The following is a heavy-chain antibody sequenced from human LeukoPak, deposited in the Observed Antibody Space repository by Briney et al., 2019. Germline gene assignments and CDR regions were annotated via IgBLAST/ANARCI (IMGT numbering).Heavy chain of an antibody. CDR3: AKDTTYYDFWSGYWTPYYFDY. CDR1: GFTFSSYG. CDR2: ISYDGSNK. Sequence: GTLRLSCAASGFTFSSYGMSWVRQAPGKGLEWVAVISYDGSNKYYADSVKGRFTISRDNSKNTLYLQMNSLRAEDTAVYYCAKDTTYYDFWSGYWTPYYFDYWGQGTLVTVSS. J-gene: IGHJ4*02. D-gene: IGHD3-3*01. V-gene: IGHV3-30*18.